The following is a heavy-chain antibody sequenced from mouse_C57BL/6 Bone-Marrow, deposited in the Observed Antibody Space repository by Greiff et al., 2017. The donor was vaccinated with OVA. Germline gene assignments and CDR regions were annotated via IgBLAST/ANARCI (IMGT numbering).Heavy chain of an antibody. J-gene: IGHJ4*01. CDR3: ASNYGLYYYAMDY. V-gene: IGHV1-82*01. CDR1: GYAFSSSW. Sequence: QVQLQQSGPELVKPGASVKISCKASGYAFSSSWMNWVKQRPGKGLEWIGRIYPGDGDTNYNGKFKGKATLTADKSSSTAYMQLSSLTSEDSAVYFCASNYGLYYYAMDYWGQGTSVTVSS. D-gene: IGHD1-1*01. CDR2: IYPGDGDT.